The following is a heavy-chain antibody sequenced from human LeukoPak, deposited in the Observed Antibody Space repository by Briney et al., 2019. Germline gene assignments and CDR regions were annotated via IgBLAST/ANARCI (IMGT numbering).Heavy chain of an antibody. Sequence: SETLSLTCTVSGGSISSYYWSWIRQPPGRGLEWIGYIYYSGSTNYNPSLKSRVTISVDTSKNKFSLKLSSVTAADTAVYYCATLAGTIAAAEDYWGQGTLVTVSS. CDR1: GGSISSYY. CDR2: IYYSGST. J-gene: IGHJ4*02. CDR3: ATLAGTIAAAEDY. V-gene: IGHV4-59*01. D-gene: IGHD6-13*01.